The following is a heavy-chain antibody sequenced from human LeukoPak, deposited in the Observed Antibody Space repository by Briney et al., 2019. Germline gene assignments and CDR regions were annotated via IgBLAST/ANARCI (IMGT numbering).Heavy chain of an antibody. V-gene: IGHV3-30-3*01. CDR2: ISYDGSNK. J-gene: IGHJ4*02. CDR3: ARALSYYGSGTMRY. CDR1: GFTFSSYA. Sequence: SGGSLRLPRAASGFTFSSYAMHWVRQAPGKGLEWVAVISYDGSNKYYADSVKGRFTISRDNAKNSLYLQMNSLRAEDTAVYYCARALSYYGSGTMRYWGQGTLVTVSS. D-gene: IGHD3-10*01.